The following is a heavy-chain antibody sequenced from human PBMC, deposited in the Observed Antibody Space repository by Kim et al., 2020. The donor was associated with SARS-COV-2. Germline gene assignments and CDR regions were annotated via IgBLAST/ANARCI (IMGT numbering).Heavy chain of an antibody. D-gene: IGHD1-26*01. Sequence: APKFQGRVTITADESTSTAYMELSSLRSEDTAVYYCARAGKVGATVQFDYWGQGTLVTVSS. CDR3: ARAGKVGATVQFDY. J-gene: IGHJ4*02. V-gene: IGHV1-69*01.